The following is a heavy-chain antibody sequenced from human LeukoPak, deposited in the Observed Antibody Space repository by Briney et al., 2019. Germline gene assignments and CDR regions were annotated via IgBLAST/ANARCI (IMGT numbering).Heavy chain of an antibody. Sequence: ASVKLSCKASGYSFTRYYLHWVRQAPGQGLEWMGIINPSGGSTSYAQKFQGRVTMTRDTATSTVSMELSSLRSEDTAAYYCARVVYSGTSRGALDYWGQGTLVTVSS. CDR2: INPSGGST. D-gene: IGHD1-26*01. J-gene: IGHJ4*02. CDR1: GYSFTRYY. CDR3: ARVVYSGTSRGALDY. V-gene: IGHV1-46*01.